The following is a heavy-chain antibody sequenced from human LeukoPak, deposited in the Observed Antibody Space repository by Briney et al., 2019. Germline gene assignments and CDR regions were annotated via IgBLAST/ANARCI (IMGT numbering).Heavy chain of an antibody. Sequence: GGSLRLSCVVSGFTFSTYAMHWVRRAPGKGLEWVAIISYDGSDKCYADSVKGRFTISRDNSKNTLYLQMNSLRAEDTAVYYCAKDIRNDRFGGPGKYWGQGTLVTVSS. V-gene: IGHV3-30*18. CDR3: AKDIRNDRFGGPGKY. CDR1: GFTFSTYA. J-gene: IGHJ4*02. D-gene: IGHD3-10*01. CDR2: ISYDGSDK.